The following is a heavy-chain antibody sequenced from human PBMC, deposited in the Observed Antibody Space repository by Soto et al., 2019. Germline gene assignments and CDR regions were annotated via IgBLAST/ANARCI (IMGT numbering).Heavy chain of an antibody. Sequence: QVQLQQWGAGLLKPSETLSLTCAVYGGSFSGYYWSWIRQPPGKGLEWIGEINHSGSTNYNPSLKSRVTISVDTSKNQFSLELSSVTAADTAVYYCARGATYYYDSSGYYYVAEYFQHWGQGTLVTVSS. CDR3: ARGATYYYDSSGYYYVAEYFQH. CDR2: INHSGST. V-gene: IGHV4-34*01. J-gene: IGHJ1*01. CDR1: GGSFSGYY. D-gene: IGHD3-22*01.